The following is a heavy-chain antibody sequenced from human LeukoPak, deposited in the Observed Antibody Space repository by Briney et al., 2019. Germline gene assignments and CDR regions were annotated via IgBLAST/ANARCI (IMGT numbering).Heavy chain of an antibody. V-gene: IGHV4-61*02. J-gene: IGHJ5*02. CDR2: IYTSGST. CDR1: GGSISSGSDY. Sequence: SETLSLTCTVSGGSISSGSDYWSWIRQPAGKGLEWIGRIYTSGSTNYNPSLKSRVTISVDTSKNQFSLKLSSVTAADTAVYYCARGWFDPWGQGTLVTVSS. CDR3: ARGWFDP.